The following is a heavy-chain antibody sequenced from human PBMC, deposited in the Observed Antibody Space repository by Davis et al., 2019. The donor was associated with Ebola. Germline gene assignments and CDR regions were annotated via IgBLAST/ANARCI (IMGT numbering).Heavy chain of an antibody. CDR1: GFTFSSYA. CDR3: TSTAGTNDY. J-gene: IGHJ4*02. V-gene: IGHV3-23*01. D-gene: IGHD6-13*01. Sequence: AGSLTLSCAASGFTFSSYAMSWVRQAPGKGLEWVSAISGSGGSTYYADSVKGRFTIYRDNSKNTLYLQMNSLKTEGTAVYYCTSTAGTNDYWGQGTLVTVSS. CDR2: ISGSGGST.